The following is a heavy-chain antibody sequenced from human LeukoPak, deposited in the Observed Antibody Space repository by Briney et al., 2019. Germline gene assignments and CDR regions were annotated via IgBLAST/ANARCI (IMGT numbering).Heavy chain of an antibody. V-gene: IGHV1-2*02. J-gene: IGHJ5*02. CDR2: IDPNSGGT. D-gene: IGHD2-21*01. Sequence: ASVKVSCKTSGYSFTDYYMHWVRQAPGQGLEWMGWIDPNSGGTSSAQKFQGRVTMTRDTSIATVYMEVSWLTSDDTAIYYCARADRLDGGPYLIGPWGQGTLVTVSS. CDR1: GYSFTDYY. CDR3: ARADRLDGGPYLIGP.